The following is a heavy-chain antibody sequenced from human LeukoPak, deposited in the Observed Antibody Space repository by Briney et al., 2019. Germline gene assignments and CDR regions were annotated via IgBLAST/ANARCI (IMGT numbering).Heavy chain of an antibody. CDR2: ISSTSSYI. Sequence: GGSLRLSCAASGFAFSTLTMNWVRQAPGKGLELVSSISSTSSYIYYADSVKGRFTISRDNAKNTLYLQMNSPRAEDTAVYYCARWYTHRYYDCWGQGTLVTVSS. D-gene: IGHD1-14*01. CDR3: ARWYTHRYYDC. J-gene: IGHJ4*02. V-gene: IGHV3-21*04. CDR1: GFAFSTLT.